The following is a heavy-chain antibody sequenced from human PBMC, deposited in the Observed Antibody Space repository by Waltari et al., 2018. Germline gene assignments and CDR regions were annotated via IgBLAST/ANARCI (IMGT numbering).Heavy chain of an antibody. CDR1: GYTFTGYY. CDR3: ARAPYFYYYYMDV. CDR2: INPEKGDK. V-gene: IGHV1-2*02. Sequence: VELVQSGTAVRQPGASVKVSCKASGYTFTGYYLHWVRQAPGQGLEWMGWINPEKGDKNLAQKFQGRVTLTRDTSVSTGYLDLGRLTSDDTAVYYCARAPYFYYYYMDVWGNGTAVTVSS. J-gene: IGHJ6*03.